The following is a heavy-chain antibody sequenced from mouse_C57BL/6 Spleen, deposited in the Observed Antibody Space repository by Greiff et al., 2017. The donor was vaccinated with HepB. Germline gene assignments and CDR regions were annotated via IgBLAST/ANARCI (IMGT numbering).Heavy chain of an antibody. V-gene: IGHV6-6*01. J-gene: IGHJ1*03. Sequence: EVKLQESGGGLVQPGGSMKLSCAASGFTFSDAWMDWVRQSPEKGLEWVAEIRNKANNHATYYAESVKGRFTISRDDSKSSVYLQMNSLRAEDTGIYYWTRFITTVREYFEVWGTGTTVTVSS. CDR2: IRNKANNHAT. CDR3: TRFITTVREYFEV. D-gene: IGHD1-1*01. CDR1: GFTFSDAW.